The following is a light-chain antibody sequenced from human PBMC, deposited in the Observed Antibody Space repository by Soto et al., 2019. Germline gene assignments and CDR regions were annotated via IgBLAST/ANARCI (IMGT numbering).Light chain of an antibody. CDR2: DDN. CDR3: QSSDSSLSGSVV. CDR1: SYNIGAGYD. V-gene: IGLV1-40*01. J-gene: IGLJ2*01. Sequence: QSVLTQPPSVSGAPGKRVTISCAGSSYNIGAGYDVNWYQQLPGRAPKLLIYDDNNRPSGVPDRFSGSKSATSASLAITGLQAEDEANYYCQSSDSSLSGSVVFGGGTKVTVL.